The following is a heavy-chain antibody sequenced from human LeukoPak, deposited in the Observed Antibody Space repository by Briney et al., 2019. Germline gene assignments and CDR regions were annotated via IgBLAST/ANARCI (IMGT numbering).Heavy chain of an antibody. CDR3: ASFPPSTGDFEY. V-gene: IGHV3-21*01. D-gene: IGHD2-8*02. Sequence: GGSLRLSCAASGFTFSSYSMTWVRQAPGKGLEWVSSISSSTNYIYYADSVKGRFTIFRDNAKNSLCLQMNSLRAEDTAVYYCASFPPSTGDFEYWGQGTLVAVSS. J-gene: IGHJ4*02. CDR1: GFTFSSYS. CDR2: ISSSTNYI.